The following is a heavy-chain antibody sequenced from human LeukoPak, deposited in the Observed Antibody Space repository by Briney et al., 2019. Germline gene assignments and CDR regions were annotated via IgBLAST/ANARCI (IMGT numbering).Heavy chain of an antibody. CDR3: ARDVKQGLLWFGEFGY. D-gene: IGHD3-10*01. CDR2: ISAYNGNT. V-gene: IGHV1-18*01. Sequence: ASVKVSCKASGYTFTSYGISWVRQAPGQGLEWMGWISAYNGNTNYAQKLQGRVTMTTDTSTSTAYMELRSLRSDDTAVYYCARDVKQGLLWFGEFGYWGQGTLVTVSS. J-gene: IGHJ4*02. CDR1: GYTFTSYG.